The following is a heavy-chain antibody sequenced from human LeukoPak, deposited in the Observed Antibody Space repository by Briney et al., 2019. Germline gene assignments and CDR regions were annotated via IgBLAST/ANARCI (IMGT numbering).Heavy chain of an antibody. D-gene: IGHD6-19*01. V-gene: IGHV3-74*01. CDR2: INSDGSWT. CDR1: GNYW. J-gene: IGHJ5*02. Sequence: GGSLRLSCAASGNYWMHWVRQAPGKGLVWVSHINSDGSWTSYADSVKGRFTISRDNSKSTLYLQMNSLGAEDTAVYYCAKDQYSSGWYNWFDPWGQGSLVTVSS. CDR3: AKDQYSSGWYNWFDP.